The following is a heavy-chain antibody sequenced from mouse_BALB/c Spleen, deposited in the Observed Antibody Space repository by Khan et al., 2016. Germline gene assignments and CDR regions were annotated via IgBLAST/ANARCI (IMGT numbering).Heavy chain of an antibody. D-gene: IGHD1-1*01. Sequence: EVKLPESGGGLVHPGGSLKLFCAASGFDFSRYWMSWVRQAPGKGLEWIGEINPDSYTINYSPSLKDKFIISSDNAKNTLYLQMSKVRSEDTALYYCARAGYYGYLAYWGQGTLVTVSA. J-gene: IGHJ3*01. CDR2: INPDSYTI. V-gene: IGHV4-1*02. CDR1: GFDFSRYW. CDR3: ARAGYYGYLAY.